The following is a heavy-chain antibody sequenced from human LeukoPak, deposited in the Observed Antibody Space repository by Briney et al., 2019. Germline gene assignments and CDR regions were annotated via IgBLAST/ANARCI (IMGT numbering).Heavy chain of an antibody. Sequence: ASVKVSCKASGYTFTSYDINWVRQATGQGLEWMGWMNPNSGNTGYAQKFQGRVTITRNTSISTAYMELSSLRSEDTAVYYCARGGPIAARIYRGLDPWGQGTLVTVSS. CDR3: ARGGPIAARIYRGLDP. D-gene: IGHD6-6*01. CDR2: MNPNSGNT. V-gene: IGHV1-8*03. CDR1: GYTFTSYD. J-gene: IGHJ5*02.